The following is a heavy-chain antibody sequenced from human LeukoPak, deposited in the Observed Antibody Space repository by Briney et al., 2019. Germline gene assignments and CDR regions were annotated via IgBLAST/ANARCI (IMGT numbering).Heavy chain of an antibody. CDR2: INHSGST. CDR1: GGSFSGYY. D-gene: IGHD2-2*02. J-gene: IGHJ5*02. CDR3: ARGSQDCSSTSCYSVWFDP. Sequence: SETLSLTCAVCGGSFSGYYWSWIRQPPGKGLEWIGEINHSGSTNYNPSLKSRVTISVDTSKNQFSLKLSSVTAADTAVYYCARGSQDCSSTSCYSVWFDPWGQGTLVTVSS. V-gene: IGHV4-34*01.